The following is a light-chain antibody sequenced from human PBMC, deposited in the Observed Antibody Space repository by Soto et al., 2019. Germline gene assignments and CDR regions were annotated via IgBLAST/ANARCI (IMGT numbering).Light chain of an antibody. J-gene: IGKJ1*01. Sequence: EIVLTQSPGTLSLSPGERATLSCMASQSVSSNYLAWYQQKPGQAPRLLIYGASSRATGIPDRFSGSGSGTEFTLTISRLEPEDFAVYYCQQYGGSPRTFGQGTKVEIK. V-gene: IGKV3-20*01. CDR3: QQYGGSPRT. CDR1: QSVSSNY. CDR2: GAS.